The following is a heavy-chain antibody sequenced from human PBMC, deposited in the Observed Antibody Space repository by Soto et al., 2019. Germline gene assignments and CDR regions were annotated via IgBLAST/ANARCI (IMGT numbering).Heavy chain of an antibody. J-gene: IGHJ4*02. V-gene: IGHV1-18*01. CDR1: GYTFTSYG. CDR3: ARGRYGDY. CDR2: ISAHNGNT. D-gene: IGHD1-1*01. Sequence: QVHLVQSGAEVKKPGASVKVSCKGSGYTFTSYGITWVRQAPGQGLEWMGWISAHNGNTDYTQKLQGRVTVTRDTSTSTAYMELRSLRSDDAAVYYCARGRYGDYWGQGALVTVSS.